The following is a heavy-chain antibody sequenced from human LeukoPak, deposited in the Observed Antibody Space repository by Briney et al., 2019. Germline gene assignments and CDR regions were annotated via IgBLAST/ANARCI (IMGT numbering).Heavy chain of an antibody. Sequence: GSSVKVSCKASGGTFSSYAISWVRQAPGQGLEWMGGIIPIFGTANYAQKFQGRVTITTDESTSTAYMELSSLRSEDTAVYYCARGSNSSGWLYYYYYYYMDVWGKGTTVTVSS. CDR3: ARGSNSSGWLYYYYYYYMDV. D-gene: IGHD6-19*01. CDR1: GGTFSSYA. CDR2: IIPIFGTA. J-gene: IGHJ6*03. V-gene: IGHV1-69*05.